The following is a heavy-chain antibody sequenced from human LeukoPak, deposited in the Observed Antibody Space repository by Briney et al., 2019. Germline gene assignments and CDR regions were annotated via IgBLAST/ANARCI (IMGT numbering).Heavy chain of an antibody. CDR3: ARGLGRKYYDFWSGPTS. CDR1: GYTFTSYD. D-gene: IGHD3-3*01. V-gene: IGHV1-8*01. J-gene: IGHJ5*02. Sequence: GASVKVSCKASGYTFTSYDINWVRQATGQGLEWTGWMNPNSGNTGYAQKFQGRVTMTRNTSISTAYMELSSLRSEDTAVYYCARGLGRKYYDFWSGPTSWGQGTLVTVSS. CDR2: MNPNSGNT.